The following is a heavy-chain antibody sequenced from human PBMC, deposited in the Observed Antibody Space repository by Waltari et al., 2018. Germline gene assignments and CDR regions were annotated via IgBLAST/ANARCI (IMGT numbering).Heavy chain of an antibody. CDR1: GFTFSSYE. CDR2: ISSSGSNI. J-gene: IGHJ4*02. Sequence: EVQLVESGGGLVQPGGSLRLSCAVSGFTFSSYEMNWVRQAPGKGRGWVSYISSSGSNIYYAESVKGRFTISRDNAKNSMYLQMSSLRAEDTAVYYCARVGGEYSSSPGYWGQGTLVTVSS. V-gene: IGHV3-48*03. D-gene: IGHD6-6*01. CDR3: ARVGGEYSSSPGY.